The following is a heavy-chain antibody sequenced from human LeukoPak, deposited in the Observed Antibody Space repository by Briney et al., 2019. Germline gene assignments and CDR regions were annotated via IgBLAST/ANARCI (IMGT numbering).Heavy chain of an antibody. J-gene: IGHJ4*02. CDR2: IWYDGSNK. CDR1: RFTFSSYG. Sequence: GGSLRLSCAASRFTFSSYGMHWVRQAPGKGLEWVAVIWYDGSNKYYADSVKGRFTISRDNSKNTLYLQMNSLRAEDTAVYYCARGFPRYDSSGYYPIDYWGQGTLVTVSS. CDR3: ARGFPRYDSSGYYPIDY. V-gene: IGHV3-33*01. D-gene: IGHD3-22*01.